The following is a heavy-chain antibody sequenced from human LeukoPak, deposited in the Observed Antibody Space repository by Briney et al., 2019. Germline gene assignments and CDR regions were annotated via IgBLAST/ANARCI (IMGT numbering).Heavy chain of an antibody. J-gene: IGHJ4*02. CDR2: IYHSGST. D-gene: IGHD2/OR15-2a*01. CDR3: ARGFPLAGRFDY. CDR1: GYSISSGYY. V-gene: IGHV4-38-2*02. Sequence: SETLSLTCTVSGYSISSGYYWGWIRQPPGKGLEWIGSIYHSGSTYYNPSLKSRVTLSVDTSENQFSLKLSSVTAADTAVYYCARGFPLAGRFDYWGQGTLVTVSS.